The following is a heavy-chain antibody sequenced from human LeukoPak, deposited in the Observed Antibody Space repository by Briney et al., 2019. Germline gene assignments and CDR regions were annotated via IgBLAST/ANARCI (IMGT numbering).Heavy chain of an antibody. J-gene: IGHJ4*02. CDR2: IKQDGSVT. V-gene: IGHV3-7*01. D-gene: IGHD7-27*01. Sequence: GGSLRLSCSASGFTFNTYWMSWVRQAPGKGLEWVANIKQDGSVTEYVDSVKGRFTISRDNAKNSLFLQMNSLRDEDTAEYYCARDAVWGFDYWGQGILVTVSS. CDR1: GFTFNTYW. CDR3: ARDAVWGFDY.